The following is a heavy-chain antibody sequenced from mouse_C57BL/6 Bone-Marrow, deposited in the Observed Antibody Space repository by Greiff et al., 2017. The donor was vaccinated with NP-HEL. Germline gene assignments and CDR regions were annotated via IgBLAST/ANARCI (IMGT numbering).Heavy chain of an antibody. J-gene: IGHJ3*01. V-gene: IGHV1-50*01. CDR3: ARVLRDWFAY. CDR2: IDPSDSYT. CDR1: GYTFTSYW. Sequence: QVQLQQPGAELVKPGASVKLSCKASGYTFTSYWMQWVKQRPGQGLEWIGEIDPSDSYTNYNQKFKGKATLTVDTSSSTAYMQLSSLTSEDSAVYYCARVLRDWFAYWGQGTLVTVSA.